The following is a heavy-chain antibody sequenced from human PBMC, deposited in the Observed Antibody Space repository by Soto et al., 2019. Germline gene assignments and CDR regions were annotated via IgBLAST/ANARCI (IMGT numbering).Heavy chain of an antibody. CDR1: GGSISSSSYY. CDR3: ARRSPGGVSGSYGRWFYP. CDR2: IYYSGST. V-gene: IGHV4-39*01. D-gene: IGHD1-26*01. J-gene: IGHJ5*02. Sequence: PSETLSLTCTVSGGSISSSSYYWGWIRQPPGKGLEWIGSIYYSGSTYYNPSLKSLATISVDTSKNQFSLKLSSVTAADTAVYYCARRSPGGVSGSYGRWFYPWGQGTLVTVSS.